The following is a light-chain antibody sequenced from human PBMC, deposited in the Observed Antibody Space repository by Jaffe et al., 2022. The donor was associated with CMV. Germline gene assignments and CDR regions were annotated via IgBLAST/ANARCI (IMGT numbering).Light chain of an antibody. CDR3: QHYGTSWT. Sequence: EIVLTQSPGTLSLSPGERATLSCRASQSISSNFLAWHQQKPGQAPRLLIYGTSSRDTGIPDRFSGSGSGTDFTLTITRLEPEDFAFYYCQHYGTSWTFGQGTKVEIK. CDR1: QSISSNF. CDR2: GTS. V-gene: IGKV3-20*01. J-gene: IGKJ1*01.